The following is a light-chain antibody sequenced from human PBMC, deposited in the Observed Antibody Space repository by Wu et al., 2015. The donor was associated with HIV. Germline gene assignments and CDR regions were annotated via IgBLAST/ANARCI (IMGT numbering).Light chain of an antibody. Sequence: EIVLTQSPATLSLSPGDRATLSCGASQSLSSNYLVWYQQKPGLAPRLLIYDASIRATGVPDRFIGSGSGTDFTLTITRLEPEDFAVYFCQRFDNSPWTFGQGTKVEI. CDR2: DAS. CDR1: QSLSSNY. V-gene: IGKV3D-20*01. J-gene: IGKJ1*01. CDR3: QRFDNSPWT.